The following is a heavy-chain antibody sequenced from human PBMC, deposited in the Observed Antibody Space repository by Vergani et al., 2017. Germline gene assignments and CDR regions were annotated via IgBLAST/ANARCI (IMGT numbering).Heavy chain of an antibody. Sequence: EVQLLQSGGGVIQPGGSVRLSCAASGFTFSACPMTWVRQAPGKGLEWVSAISARYPSTYYADSVKGRFTISRDSAKNSLYLQMDSLRAEDTAVYYCAKDSTGLGDIWTGPFDYWGQGTLVTVSS. D-gene: IGHD3-9*01. CDR1: GFTFSACP. CDR2: ISARYPST. J-gene: IGHJ4*02. CDR3: AKDSTGLGDIWTGPFDY. V-gene: IGHV3-23*01.